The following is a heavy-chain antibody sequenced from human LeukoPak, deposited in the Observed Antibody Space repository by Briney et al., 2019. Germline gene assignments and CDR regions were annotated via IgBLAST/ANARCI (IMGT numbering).Heavy chain of an antibody. CDR2: ISGSGDDT. CDR3: VRDLWARGETTAIGPFDP. V-gene: IGHV3-21*06. D-gene: IGHD3-16*01. J-gene: IGHJ5*02. CDR1: GFTFSSYA. Sequence: GGSLRLSCAASGFTFSSYAMSWVRQAPGKGLDWVSSISGSGDDTYYADSVKGRFTISRDNARNSLSLQMSNLRVEDTAVYYCVRDLWARGETTAIGPFDPWGQGTLVIVSS.